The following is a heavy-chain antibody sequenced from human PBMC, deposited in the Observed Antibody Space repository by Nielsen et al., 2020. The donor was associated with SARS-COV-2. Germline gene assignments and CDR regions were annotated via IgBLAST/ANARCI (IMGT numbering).Heavy chain of an antibody. Sequence: GGSLRLSCAASGFTFSIYAMHWVRQAPGKGLEWVAVIWYDGSNKYYADSVKGRFTISRDNSKNTLYLQMNSLRAEDTAVYYCARERLEGSYFDYWGQGTLVTVSS. V-gene: IGHV3-33*08. D-gene: IGHD5-24*01. J-gene: IGHJ4*02. CDR2: IWYDGSNK. CDR3: ARERLEGSYFDY. CDR1: GFTFSIYA.